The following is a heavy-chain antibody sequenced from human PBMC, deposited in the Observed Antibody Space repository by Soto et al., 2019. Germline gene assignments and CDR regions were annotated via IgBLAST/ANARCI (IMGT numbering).Heavy chain of an antibody. V-gene: IGHV3-7*03. CDR2: IKQDGSEK. J-gene: IGHJ6*02. CDR1: GFTFSSYW. CDR3: AREQLVWFRGYCLKKYYYGMDV. D-gene: IGHD6-6*01. Sequence: GGSLRLSCAASGFTFSSYWMSWVRQAPGKGLEWVANIKQDGSEKYYVDSVKGRFTISREHAKKSLYLQMNSLRAEDTAVYYCAREQLVWFRGYCLKKYYYGMDVWGQGTTVTVCS.